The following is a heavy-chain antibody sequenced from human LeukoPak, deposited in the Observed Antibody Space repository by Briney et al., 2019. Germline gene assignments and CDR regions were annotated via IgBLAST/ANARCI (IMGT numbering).Heavy chain of an antibody. J-gene: IGHJ4*02. CDR3: ASKYCTSTSCYETFDR. D-gene: IGHD2-2*01. CDR2: IYFSGHT. V-gene: IGHV4-30-4*08. Sequence: PSQTLSLTCTVCGASINSGDYYWTWLRQPPGKGPEWIGYIYFSGHTYYNPSLKSRSLMSLDTSKNQFSLEVRSVTAADTPVYYCASKYCTSTSCYETFDRWGQGTLVTVSS. CDR1: GASINSGDYY.